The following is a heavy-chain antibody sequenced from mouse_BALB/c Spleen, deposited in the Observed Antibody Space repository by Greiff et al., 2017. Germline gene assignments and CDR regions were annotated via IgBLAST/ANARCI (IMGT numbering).Heavy chain of an antibody. CDR3: ARDRGIYYDYGVGAMDY. CDR1: GFTFSDYY. D-gene: IGHD2-4*01. CDR2: ISDGGSYT. Sequence: EVQGVESGGGLVKPGGSLKLSCAASGFTFSDYYMYWVRQTPEKRLEWVATISDGGSYTYYPDSVKGRFTISRDNAKNNLYLQMSSLKSEDTAMYYCARDRGIYYDYGVGAMDYWGQGTSVTVSS. V-gene: IGHV5-4*02. J-gene: IGHJ4*01.